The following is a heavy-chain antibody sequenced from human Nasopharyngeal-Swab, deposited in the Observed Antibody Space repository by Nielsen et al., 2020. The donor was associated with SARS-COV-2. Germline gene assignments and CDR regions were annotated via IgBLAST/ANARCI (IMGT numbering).Heavy chain of an antibody. V-gene: IGHV1-69*13. CDR3: ARGGITMIVGDYYYGMDV. J-gene: IGHJ6*02. CDR2: IIPIFGTA. CDR1: GYTFTSYA. Sequence: SVKVSCKASGYTFTSYAISWVRQAPGQGLEWMGGIIPIFGTANYAQKFQGRVTITADESTSTAYMELSSLRSEDTAVYYCARGGITMIVGDYYYGMDVWGQGTTVTVSS. D-gene: IGHD3-22*01.